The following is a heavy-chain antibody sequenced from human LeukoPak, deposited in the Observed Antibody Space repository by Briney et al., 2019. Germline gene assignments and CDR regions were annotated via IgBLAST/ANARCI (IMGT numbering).Heavy chain of an antibody. CDR2: IIPILSIA. CDR3: ARECSSCHYFDY. V-gene: IGHV1-69*04. D-gene: IGHD6-13*01. J-gene: IGHJ4*02. Sequence: VKVSCQASVGTFSSYTISWVRPPPGHRHEWMGRIIPILSIANYAQKFQGRVTINADKSTSTAYMERISLRAEDTAVYYCARECSSCHYFDYWGQGTLVTVSS. CDR1: VGTFSSYT.